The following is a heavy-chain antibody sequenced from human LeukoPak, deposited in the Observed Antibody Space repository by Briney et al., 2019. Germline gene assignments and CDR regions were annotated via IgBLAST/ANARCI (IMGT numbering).Heavy chain of an antibody. Sequence: ASVKVSCKASGYTFTSYYMHWVRQAPRQGLEWMGIINPSGGSTSYAQKFQGRVTMTRDTSTSTVYMELSSLRSEDTAVYYCARVGGPHYYDSSGYYYLPFDYWGQGTLVTVPS. CDR1: GYTFTSYY. CDR2: INPSGGST. D-gene: IGHD3-22*01. J-gene: IGHJ4*02. CDR3: ARVGGPHYYDSSGYYYLPFDY. V-gene: IGHV1-46*01.